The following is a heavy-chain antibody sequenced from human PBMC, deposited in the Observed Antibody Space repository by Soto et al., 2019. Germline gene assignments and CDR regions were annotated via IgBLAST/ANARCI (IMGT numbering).Heavy chain of an antibody. CDR3: ACDLPPYDY. Sequence: EVQLLESGGGLVQPGGSLSLSCAASGFTLRSYAMSWVRQAPGKGLAWVSAISGSGGSTYYADSVKGRFTISRDNSKNTLYLQMNSLRAEDTAVYYCACDLPPYDYWCQGTLVTVSS. V-gene: IGHV3-23*01. CDR1: GFTLRSYA. D-gene: IGHD2-21*01. J-gene: IGHJ4*02. CDR2: ISGSGGST.